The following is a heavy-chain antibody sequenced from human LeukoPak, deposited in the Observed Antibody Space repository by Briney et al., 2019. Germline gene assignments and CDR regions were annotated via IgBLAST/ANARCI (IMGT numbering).Heavy chain of an antibody. J-gene: IGHJ4*02. D-gene: IGHD3-9*01. CDR1: GGSIRSSSYY. CDR3: ARQWYAVRYFDWWDDY. V-gene: IGHV4-39*01. CDR2: IYYSGST. Sequence: SETLSLTCTVSGGSIRSSSYYWGWIRQPPGKGLEWIGSIYYSGSTYYNPSLESRVTISVDTSKNQFSLKLSSVTAADTAVYYCARQWYAVRYFDWWDDYWGQGTLVTVSS.